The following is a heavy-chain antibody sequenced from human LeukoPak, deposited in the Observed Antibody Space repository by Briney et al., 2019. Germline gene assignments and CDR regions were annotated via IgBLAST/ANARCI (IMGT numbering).Heavy chain of an antibody. V-gene: IGHV3-23*01. J-gene: IGHJ3*02. D-gene: IGHD4-17*01. Sequence: GGSLRLSCTASGFTFSTYAMMWVRQIPGKGLEWVSAITAGSGSALYADSVRGRFTISRDDSKHTLFLQMNSLRAEDTAVYYCARDPNGDYIGAFDMWGPGTMVTVSS. CDR3: ARDPNGDYIGAFDM. CDR1: GFTFSTYA. CDR2: ITAGSGSA.